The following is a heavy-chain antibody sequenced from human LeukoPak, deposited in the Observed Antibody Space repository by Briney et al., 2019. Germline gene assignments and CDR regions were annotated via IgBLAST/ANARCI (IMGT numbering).Heavy chain of an antibody. CDR1: GGSISSYY. CDR2: IYYSGST. V-gene: IGHV4-59*01. J-gene: IGHJ5*02. Sequence: PSETLSLTCTVSGGSISSYYWSLIRLPPGKGLEWIGYIYYSGSTNYNPSLKSRVTISVDTSKNQFSLKLSSVTAADTAVYYCARDPDGDWGWFDPWGQGTLVTVSS. D-gene: IGHD4-17*01. CDR3: ARDPDGDWGWFDP.